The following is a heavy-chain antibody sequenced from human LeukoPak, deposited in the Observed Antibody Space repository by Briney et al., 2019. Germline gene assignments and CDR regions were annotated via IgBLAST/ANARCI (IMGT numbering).Heavy chain of an antibody. D-gene: IGHD3-22*01. CDR1: GYTFTSYY. CDR2: INPSGGST. CDR3: ARGRYYDSSGLGSYYYFDY. V-gene: IGHV1-46*01. Sequence: ASVKVSCKASGYTFTSYYMHWARQAPGQGLEWMGIINPSGGSTSYAQKFQGRVTMTRDMSTSTVYMELSSLRSEDTAVYYCARGRYYDSSGLGSYYYFDYWGQGTLVTVSS. J-gene: IGHJ4*02.